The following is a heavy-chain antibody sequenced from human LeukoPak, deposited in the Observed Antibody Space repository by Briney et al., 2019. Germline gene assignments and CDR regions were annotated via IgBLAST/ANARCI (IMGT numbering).Heavy chain of an antibody. D-gene: IGHD3-22*01. CDR3: ARAPYYYDSSGYHSLFDY. V-gene: IGHV3-23*01. J-gene: IGHJ4*02. CDR1: GFAFSNYA. Sequence: GGSLRLSCAASGFAFSNYAMSWVRQAPGKGLEWVSAISGSSGSTYYADSVKGRFTISRDNSKNTLYLQMNSLRAEDTAVYCCARAPYYYDSSGYHSLFDYWGQGTLVTVSS. CDR2: ISGSSGST.